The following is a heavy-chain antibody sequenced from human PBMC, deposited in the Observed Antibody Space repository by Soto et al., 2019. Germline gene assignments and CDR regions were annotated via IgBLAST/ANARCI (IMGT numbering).Heavy chain of an antibody. CDR1: GFTFSSYA. V-gene: IGHV3-23*01. D-gene: IGHD4-4*01. CDR3: AKEHRTVTTYYYYYGMDV. CDR2: ISGSGGST. Sequence: GGSLRLSCAASGFTFSSYAMSWVRQAPGKGLEWVSAISGSGGSTYYADSVKGRFTISRDNSKNTLYLQMNSLRAEDAAVYYCAKEHRTVTTYYYYYGMDVWGQGTTVTVSS. J-gene: IGHJ6*02.